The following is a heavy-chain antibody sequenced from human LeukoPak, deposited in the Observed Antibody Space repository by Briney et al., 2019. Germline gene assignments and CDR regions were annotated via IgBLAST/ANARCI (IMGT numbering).Heavy chain of an antibody. CDR2: RNGGST. J-gene: IGHJ4*02. CDR3: ARAPDIVVVVANANLDY. Sequence: RTGGSLRLSCAASGFSFDDFGMSWVRQAPGKGLEWVSGRNGGSTGYADSVKGRFTISRDNAKNSLYLQMNSLRAEDSALYYCARAPDIVVVVANANLDYWGQGTLVTVSS. D-gene: IGHD2-15*01. V-gene: IGHV3-20*04. CDR1: GFSFDDFG.